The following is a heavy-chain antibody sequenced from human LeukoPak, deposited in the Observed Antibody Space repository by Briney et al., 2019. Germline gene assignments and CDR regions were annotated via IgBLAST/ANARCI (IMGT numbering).Heavy chain of an antibody. CDR1: GGSISSYY. V-gene: IGHV4-59*08. Sequence: SETLSLTCTVSGGSISSYYWSWIRQPPGKGLEWIGYIYYSGSTNYNPSLKSRVTISVDTSKNQFSLKLSSVTAADTAVYYCARHNREDPFDYRGQGTLVTVSS. CDR3: ARHNREDPFDY. CDR2: IYYSGST. D-gene: IGHD1-14*01. J-gene: IGHJ4*02.